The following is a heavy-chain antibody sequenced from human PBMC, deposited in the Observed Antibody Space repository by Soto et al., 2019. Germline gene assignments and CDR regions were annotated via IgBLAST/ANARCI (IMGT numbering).Heavy chain of an antibody. V-gene: IGHV4-61*08. CDR2: IYYSGST. Sequence: SETLSLTCTVSGGSISSGGYYWSWIRQHPGKGLEWIGYIYYSGSTNYNPSLKSRVTISVDTSKNQFSLKLSSVTAADTAVYYCARTYYDILTGYVSAHYYYMDVWGKGTTVTVSS. CDR3: ARTYYDILTGYVSAHYYYMDV. J-gene: IGHJ6*03. CDR1: GGSISSGGYY. D-gene: IGHD3-9*01.